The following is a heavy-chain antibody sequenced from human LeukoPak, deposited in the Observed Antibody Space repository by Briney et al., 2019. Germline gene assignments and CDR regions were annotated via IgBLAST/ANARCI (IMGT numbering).Heavy chain of an antibody. J-gene: IGHJ4*02. Sequence: GGSLRLSCAASGFTFEDYAMHWVRQAPGKGLEWVSGISWSSGNIGYADSVKGRFTISRDNAKNSLYLQMNSLRAEDTAFYYCAKAPYGDFYFDYWGQGILVTVSS. D-gene: IGHD4-17*01. CDR2: ISWSSGNI. CDR3: AKAPYGDFYFDY. V-gene: IGHV3-9*01. CDR1: GFTFEDYA.